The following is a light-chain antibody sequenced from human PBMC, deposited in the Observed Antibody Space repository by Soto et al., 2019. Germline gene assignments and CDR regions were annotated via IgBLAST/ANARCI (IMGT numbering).Light chain of an antibody. J-gene: IGLJ2*01. CDR1: STDIKNYNL. Sequence: QAALTQPASVSGSPGQSITISCTGTSTDIKNYNLFSWYQQHPGKAPKLRIYEGSKRPSVVSNRFSGSKSGTTASLTISGLQAEDEADYSCYAYAASSTFVVFGGGTKLTVL. CDR2: EGS. CDR3: YAYAASSTFVV. V-gene: IGLV2-23*03.